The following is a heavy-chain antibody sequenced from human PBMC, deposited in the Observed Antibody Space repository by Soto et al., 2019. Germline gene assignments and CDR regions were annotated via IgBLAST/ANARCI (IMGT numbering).Heavy chain of an antibody. V-gene: IGHV3-30-3*01. CDR1: GFTFSSYA. CDR2: ISYDGSNK. D-gene: IGHD2-21*02. CDR3: ARDGGDNCGCDCSPPEPFDY. Sequence: QVQLVESGGGVVQPGRSLRLSCAASGFTFSSYAMHWVRQAPGKGLEWVAVISYDGSNKYYADSVKGRFTISRDNSKNALYLQRNSLRAEDTAVYYCARDGGDNCGCDCSPPEPFDYWGQGTLVTVFS. J-gene: IGHJ4*02.